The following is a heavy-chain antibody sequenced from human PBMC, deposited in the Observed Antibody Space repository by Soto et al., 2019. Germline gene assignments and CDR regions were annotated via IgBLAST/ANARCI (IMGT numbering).Heavy chain of an antibody. Sequence: QVQLVQSGAEVKKPGSSVKVSCKASGGTFSSYAISWVRQAPGQGLEWMGGIIPIFGTANYAQKFQGRVKITADKSTSTAYMELSSLRSEDTAVYYCARWGGYDFWSGYGMDVWGQGTTVTVSS. CDR1: GGTFSSYA. D-gene: IGHD3-3*01. J-gene: IGHJ6*02. CDR2: IIPIFGTA. V-gene: IGHV1-69*06. CDR3: ARWGGYDFWSGYGMDV.